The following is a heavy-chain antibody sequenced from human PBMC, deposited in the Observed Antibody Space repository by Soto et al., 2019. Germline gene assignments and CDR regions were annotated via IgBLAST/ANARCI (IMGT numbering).Heavy chain of an antibody. CDR3: ARDSDIVLVPAAMGRWFDP. V-gene: IGHV1-18*01. CDR2: ISGYNGNT. Sequence: GASVKVSCKASGYTFSDYGFSWVRQAPGQGLEWMGWISGYNGNTNYAQKVQGRVTLTIDTSTNTAYMELRSLRSDDTAVYYCARDSDIVLVPAAMGRWFDPWGQGTLVTVSS. D-gene: IGHD2-2*01. J-gene: IGHJ5*02. CDR1: GYTFSDYG.